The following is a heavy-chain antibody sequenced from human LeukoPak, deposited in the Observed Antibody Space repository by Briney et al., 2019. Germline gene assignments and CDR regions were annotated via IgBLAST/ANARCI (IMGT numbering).Heavy chain of an antibody. J-gene: IGHJ3*02. CDR2: IYYSGST. Sequence: SETLSLTCTVSGGSISSSSYYWGWIRQPPGKGLEWIGSIYYSGSTYYNPSLKSRVTISVDTSKNQFSLKLSSVTAADTAVYYCAIVTSLRDGFDILGQGTMVTVSS. V-gene: IGHV4-39*07. D-gene: IGHD3-16*02. CDR3: AIVTSLRDGFDI. CDR1: GGSISSSSYY.